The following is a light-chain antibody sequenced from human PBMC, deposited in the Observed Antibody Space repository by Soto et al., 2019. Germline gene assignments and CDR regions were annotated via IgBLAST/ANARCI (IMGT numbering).Light chain of an antibody. CDR2: EVS. CDR1: SSDVGGYSY. J-gene: IGLJ2*01. CDR3: SSYTSSSTLVV. V-gene: IGLV2-14*01. Sequence: QSALTQPASVSRSPGQSITISCTGTSSDVGGYSYVSWYQQHPGKAPKLMIYEVSNRPSGVSNRFSGSKSGNTASLTISGLQAEDEADYYCSSYTSSSTLVVFGGGTKLTVL.